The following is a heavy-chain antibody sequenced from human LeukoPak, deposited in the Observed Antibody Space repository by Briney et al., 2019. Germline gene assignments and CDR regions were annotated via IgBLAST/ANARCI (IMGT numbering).Heavy chain of an antibody. Sequence: PGGSLTLSCAASGFTFSDYYMSWLGQAPRKGLAWVSYISSSGSTIYYADSVKGRFTISRDNAKNSLYLQMNSLRAEDTAVHFCARFFADFWSGSTNYAFDIWGQGTMVTVSS. J-gene: IGHJ3*02. V-gene: IGHV3-11*04. CDR1: GFTFSDYY. CDR2: ISSSGSTI. D-gene: IGHD3-3*01. CDR3: ARFFADFWSGSTNYAFDI.